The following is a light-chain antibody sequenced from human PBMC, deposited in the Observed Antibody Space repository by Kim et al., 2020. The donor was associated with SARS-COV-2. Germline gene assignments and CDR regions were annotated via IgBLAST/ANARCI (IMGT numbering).Light chain of an antibody. CDR3: QQYRA. CDR2: GAS. V-gene: IGKV3-15*01. J-gene: IGKJ1*01. Sequence: ATLTEAPEERATPSSSASQSASNNIAWYQQKPGHAPRLLLYGASTRATGIPARFSGSGSGAEFTLTISSLQSEDFAVYYCQQYRAFGQGTKVDIK. CDR1: QSASNN.